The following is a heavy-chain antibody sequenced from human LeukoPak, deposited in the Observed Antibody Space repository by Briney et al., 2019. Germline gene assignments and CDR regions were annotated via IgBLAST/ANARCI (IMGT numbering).Heavy chain of an antibody. CDR3: ALHHKMGPIVATMGFDY. Sequence: GGSLRLSCAASGFTFSSYWMSWVRQAPGKGLEWAANIKQDGSEKYYVDSVKGRFTISRDNAKNSLYLQMNSLRAEDTAVYYCALHHKMGPIVATMGFDYWGQGTLVTVSS. V-gene: IGHV3-7*01. J-gene: IGHJ4*02. CDR2: IKQDGSEK. CDR1: GFTFSSYW. D-gene: IGHD5-12*01.